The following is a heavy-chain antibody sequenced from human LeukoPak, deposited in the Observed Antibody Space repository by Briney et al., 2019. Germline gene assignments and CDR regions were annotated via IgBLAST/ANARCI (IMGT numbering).Heavy chain of an antibody. Sequence: PGGSLRLSCAASGFTFNSYAVHWVRQAPPQGLEWVAVISYDGSINFYSASVKGRFTISSDNSKNTLYLQMNSLRADDTALYFCARDRRYCSGGSCYFDYFFDYWGQGTPVTVSS. CDR1: GFTFNSYA. CDR2: ISYDGSIN. J-gene: IGHJ4*02. D-gene: IGHD2-15*01. V-gene: IGHV3-30*04. CDR3: ARDRRYCSGGSCYFDYFFDY.